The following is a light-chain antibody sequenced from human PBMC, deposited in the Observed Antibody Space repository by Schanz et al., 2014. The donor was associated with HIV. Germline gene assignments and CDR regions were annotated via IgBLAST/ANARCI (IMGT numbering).Light chain of an antibody. J-gene: IGKJ3*01. CDR3: QQYGDSPPT. V-gene: IGKV3-20*01. Sequence: EVVLTQSPGTLSLSPGERATLSCRASQSIGSSFLAWYQHKPGQAPKLLIYGASSRATGIPDRFSGSGSGTDFTLTISRLEPEDFAVYYCQQYGDSPPTFGPGTKVDIK. CDR2: GAS. CDR1: QSIGSSF.